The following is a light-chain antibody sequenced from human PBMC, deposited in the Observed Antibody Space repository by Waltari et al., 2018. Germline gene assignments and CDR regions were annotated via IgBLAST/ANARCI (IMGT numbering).Light chain of an antibody. CDR1: RPTIGINS. CDR2: RND. V-gene: IGLV1-47*01. CDR3: AAWDDSLGGPV. J-gene: IGLJ3*02. Sequence: QSVLTQPPSASGTPGQRVTITCSGNRPTIGINSLHWYPQLPGTAPKLLIYRNDQRPSGVPDRFSGSKSGTSASLAISGLRSEDEAEYYCAAWDDSLGGPVFGGGTKLAVL.